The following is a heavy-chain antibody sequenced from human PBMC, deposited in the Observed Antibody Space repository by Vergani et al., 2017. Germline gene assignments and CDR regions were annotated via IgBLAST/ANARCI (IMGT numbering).Heavy chain of an antibody. J-gene: IGHJ2*01. CDR1: GGSIRSGSYF. Sequence: QVQLQESGPGLVKPSQTLSLTCTVSGGSIRSGSYFWSWIRQPAGKGLEWVGRIYASGSTNYNPSLKSRVTISLDTSKNQFSLKLSSVTAADAAVYYCASHCRGGSCVSSGYFDLWGRGTLVTVSS. D-gene: IGHD2-15*01. CDR2: IYASGST. V-gene: IGHV4-61*02. CDR3: ASHCRGGSCVSSGYFDL.